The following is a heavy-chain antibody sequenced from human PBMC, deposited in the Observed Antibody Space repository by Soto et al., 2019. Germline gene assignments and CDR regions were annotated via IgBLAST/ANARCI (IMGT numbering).Heavy chain of an antibody. J-gene: IGHJ4*02. D-gene: IGHD3-10*01. Sequence: EVQLLESGGGLIQTGGSLRLSCAASGFTFNNYARTWVRQAPGKGLEWVSAISGGGDTTSYADSVKGRFTVSRDGSKNTLYLQMSSLRAEDTALYYCAKGRGGSGSLTPRVDFWGQGTLVTVSS. CDR3: AKGRGGSGSLTPRVDF. CDR2: ISGGGDTT. CDR1: GFTFNNYA. V-gene: IGHV3-23*01.